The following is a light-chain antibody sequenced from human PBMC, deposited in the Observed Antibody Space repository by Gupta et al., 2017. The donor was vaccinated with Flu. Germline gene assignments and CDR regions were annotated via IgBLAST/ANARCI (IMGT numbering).Light chain of an antibody. CDR3: ATWDDSMNGWV. CDR1: SSNIGSNT. J-gene: IGLJ3*02. CDR2: SNN. V-gene: IGLV1-44*01. Sequence: SVLTQPPSASGPPGQTVTISCSGSSSNIGSNTVNWYQQPPGAAPKLPIYSNNHRPSAVPDRFSGSKSGTSATMAITGLQSEEEAAYYCATWDDSMNGWVFGGGTKLTVL.